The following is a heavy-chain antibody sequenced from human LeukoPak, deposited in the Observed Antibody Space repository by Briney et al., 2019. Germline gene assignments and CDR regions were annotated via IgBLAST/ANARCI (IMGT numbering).Heavy chain of an antibody. D-gene: IGHD3-10*01. J-gene: IGHJ4*02. CDR2: IRSDGSNK. V-gene: IGHV3-30*02. CDR3: AKSYLWFGELSHFDY. Sequence: GGSLRLSCAASGFTFSSYGMHWVRQAPGKGLEWVAFIRSDGSNKYYADSVKGRFTISRDNSKSTLYLQMNSLRAEDSAVYYCAKSYLWFGELSHFDYWGQGTLVTVSS. CDR1: GFTFSSYG.